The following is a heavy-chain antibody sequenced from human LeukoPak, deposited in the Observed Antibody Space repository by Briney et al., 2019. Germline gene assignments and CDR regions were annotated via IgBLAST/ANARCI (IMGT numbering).Heavy chain of an antibody. CDR2: IWYDGSNK. CDR1: GFTFSSYG. Sequence: GGSLRLSCAASGFTFSSYGMHWVRQAPGKGLEWVAVIWYDGSNKYYADSVKGRFTISRDNSKNTLYLQMNSLRAEDTAVYYCARDVGEMATAIDYRGQGTLVTVSS. CDR3: ARDVGEMATAIDY. V-gene: IGHV3-33*01. D-gene: IGHD5-24*01. J-gene: IGHJ4*02.